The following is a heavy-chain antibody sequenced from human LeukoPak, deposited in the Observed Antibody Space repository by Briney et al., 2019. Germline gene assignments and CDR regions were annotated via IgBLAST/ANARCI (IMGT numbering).Heavy chain of an antibody. J-gene: IGHJ4*02. V-gene: IGHV3-30*02. CDR1: GFTFSSYG. Sequence: PGGSLRLSCAASGFTFSSYGMHWVRQAPGKGLEWVAFIRYDGSNKYYADSVKGRFNIPRDNYKNTLYLEMNSMRAEDTAVYYCAKDIGSYYDYWGQGILVTVSS. D-gene: IGHD3-10*01. CDR2: IRYDGSNK. CDR3: AKDIGSYYDY.